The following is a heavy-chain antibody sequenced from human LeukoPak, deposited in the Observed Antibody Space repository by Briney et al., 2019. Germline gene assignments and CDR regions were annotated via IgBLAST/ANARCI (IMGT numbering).Heavy chain of an antibody. V-gene: IGHV3-30*04. CDR2: ISYDGSNK. D-gene: IGHD6-6*01. CDR3: AREGSSSHFDY. CDR1: GFTFSSYA. Sequence: GGSLRLSCAASGFTFSSYAMHWVRQAPGKGLEWVAVISYDGSNKYYADSVKGRFTISRDNSKNTLYLQMNSLRAEDTAVYYCAREGSSSHFDYWGRGTLVTVSS. J-gene: IGHJ4*02.